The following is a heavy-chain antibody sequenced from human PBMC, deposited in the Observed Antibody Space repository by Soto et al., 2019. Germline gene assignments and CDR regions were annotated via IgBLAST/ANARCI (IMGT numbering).Heavy chain of an antibody. V-gene: IGHV4-39*01. CDR2: IYYSRST. J-gene: IGHJ5*02. CDR1: GGFISSSSYY. D-gene: IGHD6-13*01. Sequence: QLQLQESGPGLVKSSETLSLTCIVSGGFISSSSYYWGWIRQPPGKGLEWIGNIYYSRSTYYNPSLKSRVTISIDTSKNQFSLKLSSVTAADTAVYYCARPSYSNNWQAGENWFDPWGQGTLVTVSS. CDR3: ARPSYSNNWQAGENWFDP.